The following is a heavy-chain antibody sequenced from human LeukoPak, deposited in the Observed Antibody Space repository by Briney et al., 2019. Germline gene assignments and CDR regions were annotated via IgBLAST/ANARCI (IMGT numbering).Heavy chain of an antibody. V-gene: IGHV4-59*01. J-gene: IGHJ5*02. CDR3: ARGVVAARFWFDP. Sequence: SGTLSLTCTVSGGSISSYYWSCIRQPPGKGLEWIGYIYYSGSTNYNPSLKSRVTISVDTSKNQFSLKLSSVTAADTAVYYCARGVVAARFWFDPWGQGTLVTVSS. D-gene: IGHD2-15*01. CDR1: GGSISSYY. CDR2: IYYSGST.